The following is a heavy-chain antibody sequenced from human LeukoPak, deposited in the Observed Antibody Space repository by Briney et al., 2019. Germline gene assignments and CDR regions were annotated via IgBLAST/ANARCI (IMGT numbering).Heavy chain of an antibody. CDR1: GGSISSYY. CDR2: IYSSGST. CDR3: ARGSGRPHYFDY. D-gene: IGHD2-15*01. Sequence: SETLSLTCTVSGGSISSYYWSWIRQPAGEGLEWIGRIYSSGSTNYNPSLKSRVSMSVDTSKNQFSLKLSSVTAADTAVYYCARGSGRPHYFDYWGQGTLVTVSS. J-gene: IGHJ4*02. V-gene: IGHV4-4*07.